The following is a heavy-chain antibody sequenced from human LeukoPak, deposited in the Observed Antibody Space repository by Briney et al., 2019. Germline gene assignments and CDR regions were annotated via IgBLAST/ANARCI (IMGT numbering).Heavy chain of an antibody. J-gene: IGHJ5*02. CDR1: GYTFTSYD. Sequence: ASVKVSCKASGYTFTSYDINWVRQATGQGLEWMGWMNPNSGNTGYAQKFQGRVTMTRNTSISTAYMELSSLRSEDTAVYYCARGDDSSGYYIGWFDPWGQGTLVTVSS. CDR3: ARGDDSSGYYIGWFDP. V-gene: IGHV1-8*01. D-gene: IGHD3-22*01. CDR2: MNPNSGNT.